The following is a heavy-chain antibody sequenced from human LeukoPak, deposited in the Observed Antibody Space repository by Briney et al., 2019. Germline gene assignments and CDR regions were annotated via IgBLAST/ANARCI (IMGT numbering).Heavy chain of an antibody. Sequence: ASVKVSCKASGYTFTSYGITWVRQAPGQGLEWMEWITPYNGNTNYTQKLQGRVTMTTDTSTSTAYMELRSLRSDDTAVYYCARLGYCSSSSCLYYYYYGMDVWAKGPRSPSP. CDR2: ITPYNGNT. CDR1: GYTFTSYG. D-gene: IGHD2-2*01. CDR3: ARLGYCSSSSCLYYYYYGMDV. V-gene: IGHV1-18*01. J-gene: IGHJ6*02.